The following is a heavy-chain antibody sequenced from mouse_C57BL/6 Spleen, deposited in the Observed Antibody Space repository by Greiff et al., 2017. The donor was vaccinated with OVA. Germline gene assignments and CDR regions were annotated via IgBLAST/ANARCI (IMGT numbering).Heavy chain of an antibody. V-gene: IGHV5-17*01. J-gene: IGHJ3*01. CDR1: GFTFSDYG. CDR3: ARPDYSNYSWLAG. D-gene: IGHD2-5*01. Sequence: EVKLMESGGGLVKPGGSLKLSCAASGFTFSDYGMHWVRQAPEQGLEWVAYISSGSSTIYYADTVKGRFTISRDNAKNTLFLQMTSLRSEDTAMYYCARPDYSNYSWLAGWGQGTLVTVSA. CDR2: ISSGSSTI.